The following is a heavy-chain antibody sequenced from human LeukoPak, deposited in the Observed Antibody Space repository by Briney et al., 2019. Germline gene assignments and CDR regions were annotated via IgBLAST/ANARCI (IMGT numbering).Heavy chain of an antibody. J-gene: IGHJ4*02. CDR1: GFTFSSYG. CDR3: AREMGSIWNVPIDY. V-gene: IGHV3-33*01. CDR2: IWYDGSNK. D-gene: IGHD6-13*01. Sequence: PGGSLRLSCAASGFTFSSYGMHWVRQAPGKGLEWVAVIWYDGSNKYYADSVKGRFTISRDNSKNTLYLQMNSLRAEDTAVYYCAREMGSIWNVPIDYWGQGTLVTVSS.